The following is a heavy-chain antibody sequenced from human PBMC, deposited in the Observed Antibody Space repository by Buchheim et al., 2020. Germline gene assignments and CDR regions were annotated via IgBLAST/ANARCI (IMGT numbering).Heavy chain of an antibody. CDR2: INPISDTP. Sequence: QVQLVQSGPEVKKPGSSVKVSCKASGGTFNNYAISWVRQAPGQGLEWMGIINPISDTPNYAQKFQGRVTITADESTNTPYMELSSLRSEDTAVYYCARGPDQGYYDSSGYFVPDDYWGQGTL. J-gene: IGHJ4*02. CDR1: GGTFNNYA. CDR3: ARGPDQGYYDSSGYFVPDDY. D-gene: IGHD3-22*01. V-gene: IGHV1-69*18.